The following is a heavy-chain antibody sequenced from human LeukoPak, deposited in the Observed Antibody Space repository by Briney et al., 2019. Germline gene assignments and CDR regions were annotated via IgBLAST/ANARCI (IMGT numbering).Heavy chain of an antibody. D-gene: IGHD2-2*01. CDR1: GGSISNYY. J-gene: IGHJ4*02. CDR2: IYTGGNT. V-gene: IGHV4-4*09. Sequence: PSETLSLTCTVSGGSISNYYSSWVRQPPGKGLELIGYIYTGGNTNYNPSLKSRVTISGDTSNNQFSLKLSSVTAADTAVYYCAGLYCSSTSCYWDYWGQGTLVTVSS. CDR3: AGLYCSSTSCYWDY.